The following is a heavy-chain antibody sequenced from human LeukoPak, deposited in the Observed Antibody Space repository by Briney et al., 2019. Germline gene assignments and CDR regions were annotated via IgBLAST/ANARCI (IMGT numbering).Heavy chain of an antibody. CDR1: GYTFTGYY. J-gene: IGHJ3*02. Sequence: VASVKVSCKASGYTFTGYYMHWVRQALGQGLEWMGWINPNSGGTNYAQKFQGRVTMTRDTSISTAYMELSRLRSDDTAVYYCARDCHYDISTGYYCAGAFDIWGQGTMVTVSS. CDR3: ARDCHYDISTGYYCAGAFDI. D-gene: IGHD3-9*01. V-gene: IGHV1-2*02. CDR2: INPNSGGT.